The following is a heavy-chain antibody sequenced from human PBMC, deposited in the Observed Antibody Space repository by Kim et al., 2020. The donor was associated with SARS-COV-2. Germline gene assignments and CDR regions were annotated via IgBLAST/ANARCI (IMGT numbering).Heavy chain of an antibody. CDR2: ISSSSSYT. V-gene: IGHV3-11*05. CDR3: ARDPYGDAFPNWFDP. J-gene: IGHJ5*02. CDR1: GFTFSDYY. Sequence: GGSLRLSCAASGFTFSDYYMSWIRQAPGKGLEWVSYISSSSSYTNYADSVKGRFTISRDNAKNSLYLQMNSLRAEDTAVYYCARDPYGDAFPNWFDPWGQGTLVTVSS. D-gene: IGHD4-17*01.